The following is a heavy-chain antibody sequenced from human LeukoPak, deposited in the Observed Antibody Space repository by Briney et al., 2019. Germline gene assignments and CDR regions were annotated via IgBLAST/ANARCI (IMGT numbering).Heavy chain of an antibody. V-gene: IGHV4-59*08. Sequence: PSETLSLTCTVSGASVSGDYWSWIRQSPGKGLEWIGYIYHSGHTMSNPSLKSRVSLSLDTSNNQFSLKLSSVTAADTAVYYCARHPFLYPFDHWGQGTVVSVSS. D-gene: IGHD2/OR15-2a*01. CDR3: ARHPFLYPFDH. CDR2: IYHSGHT. J-gene: IGHJ5*02. CDR1: GASVSGDY.